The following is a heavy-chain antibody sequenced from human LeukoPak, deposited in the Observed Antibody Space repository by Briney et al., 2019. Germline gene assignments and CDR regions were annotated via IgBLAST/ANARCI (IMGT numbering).Heavy chain of an antibody. Sequence: SETLSLTCAVYGGSFSGYYWSWIRQPPRKGLEWIGEINHSGSTNYNPSLKSRVTISVDTSKNQFSLKLSSVTAADTAVSYCARGHHAADYWGPGTLVTVSS. D-gene: IGHD6-13*01. V-gene: IGHV4-34*01. J-gene: IGHJ4*02. CDR2: INHSGST. CDR1: GGSFSGYY. CDR3: ARGHHAADY.